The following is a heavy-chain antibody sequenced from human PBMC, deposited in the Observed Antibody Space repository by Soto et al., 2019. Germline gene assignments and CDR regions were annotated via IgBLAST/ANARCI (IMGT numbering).Heavy chain of an antibody. CDR2: ISAHNGNT. D-gene: IGHD1-26*01. J-gene: IGHJ4*02. CDR3: ASGRYGDY. CDR1: GYGFTTYG. V-gene: IGHV1-18*01. Sequence: QVHLVQSGAEVKKPGASVKVSCKGSGYGFTTYGITWVRQAPGQGLEWMAWISAHNGNTNYAQKLQGRVTVTRDTSTSTAYMELRSLRSDDTAVYYCASGRYGDYWGQGALVTGSS.